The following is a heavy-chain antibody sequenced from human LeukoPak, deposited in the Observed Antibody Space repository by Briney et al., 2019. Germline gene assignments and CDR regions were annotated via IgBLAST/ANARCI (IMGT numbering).Heavy chain of an antibody. V-gene: IGHV1-8*03. CDR1: GYNFNNYG. CDR2: MNPNSGNT. J-gene: IGHJ4*02. Sequence: ASVKVSCKASGYNFNNYGITWVRQAPGQGLEWMGWMNPNSGNTGYAQKFQGRVTITRNTSISTAYMELSSLRSEDTAVYYCARGRYSSSDIDYWGQGTLVTVSS. CDR3: ARGRYSSSDIDY. D-gene: IGHD6-6*01.